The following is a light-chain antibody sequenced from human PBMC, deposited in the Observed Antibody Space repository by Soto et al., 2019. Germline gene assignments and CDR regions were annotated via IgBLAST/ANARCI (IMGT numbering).Light chain of an antibody. V-gene: IGKV3-15*01. J-gene: IGKJ1*01. CDR2: GAS. Sequence: EIVMTQSPATLSVSPGERATLSCRASQSVSSKLAWYQQKPGQAPRRLIYGASTRATGIPARFSGSGSGTEFTLTISSLQSEDFAVYYCQQYNNWPPRTFGQGTKVEIK. CDR3: QQYNNWPPRT. CDR1: QSVSSK.